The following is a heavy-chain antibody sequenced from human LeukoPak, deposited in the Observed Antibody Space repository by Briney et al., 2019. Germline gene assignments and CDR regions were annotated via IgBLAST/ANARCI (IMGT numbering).Heavy chain of an antibody. D-gene: IGHD2-2*01. CDR1: GDTFNTYA. J-gene: IGHJ4*02. V-gene: IGHV1-69*04. CDR3: ARGISRIEY. Sequence: GASVKVSCKASGDTFNTYAITWVRQAPGQGLEWMGRIVPIVGIANYAQRFKGRLTITADKSTSTVYTDLSSLTSEDTSVYYCARGISRIEYWGQGTLITVST. CDR2: IVPIVGIA.